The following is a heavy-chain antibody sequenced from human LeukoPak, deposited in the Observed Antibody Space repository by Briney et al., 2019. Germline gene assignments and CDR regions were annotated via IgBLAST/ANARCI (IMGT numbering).Heavy chain of an antibody. CDR3: AVKNY. V-gene: IGHV4-34*01. Sequence: SETLSLTCNVSGASMSSNYWSWIRQPPGKGLEWIGEINHSGSTYSNPSLKSRVTISIDTSKNQFSLNLRSVTAADTAVYYCAVKNYWGQGTLVTVSS. CDR2: INHSGST. J-gene: IGHJ4*02. CDR1: GASMSSNY.